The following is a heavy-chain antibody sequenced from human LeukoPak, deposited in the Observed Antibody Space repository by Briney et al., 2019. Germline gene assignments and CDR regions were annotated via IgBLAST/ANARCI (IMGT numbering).Heavy chain of an antibody. D-gene: IGHD3-16*02. CDR2: INTNTGNP. CDR3: ATLVVVDYFYGLAA. Sequence: GASVKVSCKASGKTFGSHSLNWVRQAPGQGPEWMGWINTNTGNPTYAQAFTERFVFSLDTSVGTAYLQISSLKTEDSAIYFCATLVVVDYFYGLAAWGQGTTVTVSS. CDR1: GKTFGSHS. J-gene: IGHJ6*02. V-gene: IGHV7-4-1*02.